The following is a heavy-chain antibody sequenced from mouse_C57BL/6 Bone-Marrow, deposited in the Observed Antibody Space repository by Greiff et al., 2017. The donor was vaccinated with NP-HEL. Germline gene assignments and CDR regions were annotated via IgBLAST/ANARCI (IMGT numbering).Heavy chain of an antibody. V-gene: IGHV5-15*01. D-gene: IGHD2-4*01. J-gene: IGHJ4*01. CDR3: ARYYDYDEGYAMDY. CDR1: GFTFSDYG. CDR2: ISNLAYSI. Sequence: EVQGVESGGGLVQPGGSLKLSCAASGFTFSDYGMAWVRQAPRKGPEWVAFISNLAYSIYYADTVTGRFTISRENAKNTLYLEMSSLRSEDTAMYYCARYYDYDEGYAMDYWGQGTSVTVSS.